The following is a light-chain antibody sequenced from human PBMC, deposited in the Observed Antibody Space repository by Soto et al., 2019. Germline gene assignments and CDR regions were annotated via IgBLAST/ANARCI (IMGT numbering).Light chain of an antibody. CDR1: KSNIGSNY. V-gene: IGLV1-47*02. CDR3: QAYDNSLGVFVL. CDR2: DTF. Sequence: QSVLTQPPSVSGTPGQRVTISCSGTKSNIGSNYVYWYQQFPGTAPKLLIYDTFNRPSGVPDRFSGSKSGTSASLAITGLQAEDEADYYCQAYDNSLGVFVLFGGGTQLTVL. J-gene: IGLJ7*01.